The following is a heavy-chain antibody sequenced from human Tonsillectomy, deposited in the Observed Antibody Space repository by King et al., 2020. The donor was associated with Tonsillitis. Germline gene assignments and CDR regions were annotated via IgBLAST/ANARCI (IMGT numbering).Heavy chain of an antibody. J-gene: IGHJ4*02. Sequence: VQLVESGGGLVQPGGSLRLSCAASGFNFRSYAMNWVRQAPGKGLEWVSSISGSGGTTDYADSVKGRFTISRDNSKNTLYLKMNSLRAEDTALYYCARRLGQQLGPFDFWGQGTLVTVSS. CDR1: GFNFRSYA. D-gene: IGHD6-13*01. CDR2: ISGSGGTT. CDR3: ARRLGQQLGPFDF. V-gene: IGHV3-23*04.